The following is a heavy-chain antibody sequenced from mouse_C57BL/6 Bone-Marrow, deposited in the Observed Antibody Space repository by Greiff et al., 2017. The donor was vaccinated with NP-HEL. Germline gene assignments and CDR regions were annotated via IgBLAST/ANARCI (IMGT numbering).Heavy chain of an antibody. CDR1: GYTFTNYW. V-gene: IGHV1-63*01. D-gene: IGHD5-2*01. CDR3: DRLGNCEYFAY. CDR2: ISPGGGNT. J-gene: IGHJ3*01. Sequence: VQLQQSGAELVRPGPSVKMSCKASGYTFTNYWIGWAKQRPGHGLEWIGDISPGGGNTNYNEKFKGKATLTADKSYSTAYMQFSSLTSEDSAIYYGDRLGNCEYFAYWGQGTLLTVSA.